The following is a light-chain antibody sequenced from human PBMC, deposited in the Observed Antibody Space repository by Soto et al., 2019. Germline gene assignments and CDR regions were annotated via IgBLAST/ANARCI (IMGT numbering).Light chain of an antibody. CDR3: QQHINWPLT. CDR1: QTVSSS. V-gene: IGKV3-11*01. Sequence: EIVLTQSPATLSLSPGERATLSCRASQTVSSSLAWYQQKPGQAPMLLIYELSNRATGSPARFSGSGSGADFTLTSSSLEPGDFALYYCQQHINWPLTFGGGPKV. CDR2: ELS. J-gene: IGKJ4*01.